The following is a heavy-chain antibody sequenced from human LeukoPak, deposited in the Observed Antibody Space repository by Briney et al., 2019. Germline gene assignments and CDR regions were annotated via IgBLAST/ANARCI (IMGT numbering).Heavy chain of an antibody. CDR1: GGSISSSSYY. CDR2: IYYSGST. V-gene: IGHV4-61*05. Sequence: SETLSLTCTVSGGSISSSSYYWGWIRQPPGKGLEWIGYIYYSGSTNYNPSLKSRVTISVDTSKNQFSLKLSSVTAADTAVYYCARSKYSSSSYWFDPWGQGTLVTVSS. J-gene: IGHJ5*02. D-gene: IGHD6-6*01. CDR3: ARSKYSSSSYWFDP.